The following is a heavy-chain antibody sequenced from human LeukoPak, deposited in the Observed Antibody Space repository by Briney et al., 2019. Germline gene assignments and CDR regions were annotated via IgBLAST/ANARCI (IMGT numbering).Heavy chain of an antibody. CDR2: IYSDGST. J-gene: IGHJ4*02. D-gene: IGHD6-13*01. Sequence: GGSLRLSCAASGFTVSSNYMSWVRQAPGKGPEWVPVIYSDGSTYYADSVKGRFTISRDTSKNTLYLQMNSLRTEDTAVYYCARDLAAGGTYPHYWGQGTLVSVSS. CDR1: GFTVSSNY. CDR3: ARDLAAGGTYPHY. V-gene: IGHV3-53*01.